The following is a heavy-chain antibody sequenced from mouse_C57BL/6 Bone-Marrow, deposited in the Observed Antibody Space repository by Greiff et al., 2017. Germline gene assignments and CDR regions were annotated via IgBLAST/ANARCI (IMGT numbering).Heavy chain of an antibody. CDR1: GFTFTDYY. J-gene: IGHJ4*01. V-gene: IGHV7-3*01. CDR3: ARAYAMDY. CDR2: IRNKANGYTT. Sequence: DVKLVESGGGLVQPGGSLSLSCAASGFTFTDYYMSWVRQPPGKALEWLGFIRNKANGYTTEYSASVKGLFTISRDNSQSILYLQLNALGAEDSATYYCARAYAMDYWGQGTSVTVSS.